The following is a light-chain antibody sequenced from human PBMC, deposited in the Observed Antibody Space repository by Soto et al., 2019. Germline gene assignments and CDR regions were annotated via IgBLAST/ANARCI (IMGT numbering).Light chain of an antibody. Sequence: EIVMTQSPLSLPVTAGEPASISCRSSQSLVYSDGYSYLDWYLQKPGQTPQLLIYVTSNRASGVPDRFSGIGSGTDFTLKISRVEAEDVGVYYCMEALQFPYTFGQGTRLEIK. CDR3: MEALQFPYT. J-gene: IGKJ5*01. V-gene: IGKV2-28*01. CDR2: VTS. CDR1: QSLVYSDGYSY.